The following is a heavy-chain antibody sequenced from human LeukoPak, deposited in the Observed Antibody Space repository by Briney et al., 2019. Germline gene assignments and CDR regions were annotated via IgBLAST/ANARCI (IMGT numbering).Heavy chain of an antibody. V-gene: IGHV1-2*02. J-gene: IGHJ4*02. D-gene: IGHD5-24*01. CDR2: INPNSGGT. CDR3: ARLRDGYNYGFDY. CDR1: GYTFTGYY. Sequence: GASVKASCKASGYTFTGYYMHWVRQAPGQGLEWMGWINPNSGGTNYAQKFQGRVTMTRDTSISTAYMELSRLRSDDTAVYYCARLRDGYNYGFDYWGQGTLVTVSS.